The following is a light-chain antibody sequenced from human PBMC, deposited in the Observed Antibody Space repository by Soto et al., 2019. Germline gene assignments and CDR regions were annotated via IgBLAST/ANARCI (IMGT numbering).Light chain of an antibody. Sequence: EIVMTQSPGTLSVFPGERVTLSCRASQSVSGYLDWFQQKPGQAPRLLIYDASNRATGIPARFSGSGSGTDFTLTISSLEPEDFAVYYCQQRSNWPHTFGPGTKVDIK. CDR1: QSVSGY. J-gene: IGKJ3*01. V-gene: IGKV3-11*01. CDR3: QQRSNWPHT. CDR2: DAS.